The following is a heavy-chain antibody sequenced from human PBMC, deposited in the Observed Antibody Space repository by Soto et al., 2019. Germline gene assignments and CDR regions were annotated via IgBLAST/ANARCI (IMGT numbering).Heavy chain of an antibody. CDR2: IYSGGST. J-gene: IGHJ4*02. V-gene: IGHV3-53*01. D-gene: IGHD6-6*01. CDR1: WFTVSSNY. CDR3: ASYEYSSSATSDY. Sequence: PGGSLRLSCAASWFTVSSNYMSWVRQAPGKGLEWVSVIYSGGSTYYADSVKGRFTISRDNSKNTLYLQMNSLRAEGTAVYYCASYEYSSSATSDYWGQGTLVTVS.